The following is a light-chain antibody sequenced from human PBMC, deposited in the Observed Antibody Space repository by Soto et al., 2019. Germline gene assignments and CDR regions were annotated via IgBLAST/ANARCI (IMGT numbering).Light chain of an antibody. CDR2: DVS. J-gene: IGLJ1*01. V-gene: IGLV2-14*03. CDR3: SSYTRSNTLRYV. Sequence: QSVLTQPASVSVSPGQSITISCTGTSSDVGGYNYVSWYQHHPGKAPKVMIYDVSNRPSGVSNRFSGSKSGNTASLTISGLRAEDEADYYCSSYTRSNTLRYVFGTGTKVTVL. CDR1: SSDVGGYNY.